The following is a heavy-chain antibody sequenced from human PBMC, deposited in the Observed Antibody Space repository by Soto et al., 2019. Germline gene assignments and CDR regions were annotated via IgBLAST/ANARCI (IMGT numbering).Heavy chain of an antibody. CDR3: AREAGYREASGPYYYDSSGYFVY. CDR2: IKQDGSEK. V-gene: IGHV3-7*03. D-gene: IGHD3-22*01. Sequence: GGSLRLSCAASGFTFSSYWMSWVRQAPWKGLEWVANIKQDGSEKYYVDSVKGRFTISRDNAKNSLYLQMNSLRAEDTAVYYCAREAGYREASGPYYYDSSGYFVYWGQGTLVTVSS. J-gene: IGHJ4*02. CDR1: GFTFSSYW.